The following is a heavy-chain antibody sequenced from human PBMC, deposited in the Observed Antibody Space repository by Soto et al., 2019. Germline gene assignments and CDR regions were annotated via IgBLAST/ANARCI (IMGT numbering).Heavy chain of an antibody. CDR3: ARGRFGRITMVRGAQRYNWFDP. CDR1: GYTFTSYD. CDR2: MNPNSGNT. Sequence: GASVKVSCKASGYTFTSYDINWVRQATGQGLEWMGWMNPNSGNTGYAQKFQGRVTMTRNTSISTAYMELSSLRSEDTAVYYCARGRFGRITMVRGAQRYNWFDPWGQGTLVTVSS. J-gene: IGHJ5*02. V-gene: IGHV1-8*01. D-gene: IGHD3-10*01.